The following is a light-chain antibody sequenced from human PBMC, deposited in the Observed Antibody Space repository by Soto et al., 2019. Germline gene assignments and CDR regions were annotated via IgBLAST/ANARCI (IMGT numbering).Light chain of an antibody. J-gene: IGKJ5*01. V-gene: IGKV2-30*01. CDR1: QSLVYSDGNTY. Sequence: VVMTLPRLSCTFTPVPPGWVSSSHSQSLVYSDGNTYLNWFQQRPGQSPRRLISKVSNRDSGVPARLVGSGSGPDFPLKISRVEAEDVGVYYCMQGTHGPITFRQGTRLEI. CDR2: KVS. CDR3: MQGTHGPIT.